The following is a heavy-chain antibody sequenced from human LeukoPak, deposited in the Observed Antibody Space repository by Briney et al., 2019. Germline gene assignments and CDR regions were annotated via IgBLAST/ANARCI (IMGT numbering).Heavy chain of an antibody. D-gene: IGHD3-16*01. Sequence: PGGSLRLSCAASGFTFSSYAMYWVRQAPGKGLEWISAICGSGDNTYYSDSVKGRFTISRDKSENTLYLQMSSLSADDTAVYYCASRYASRNKFDYWGQGTLVTVSS. J-gene: IGHJ4*02. CDR1: GFTFSSYA. CDR3: ASRYASRNKFDY. CDR2: ICGSGDNT. V-gene: IGHV3-23*01.